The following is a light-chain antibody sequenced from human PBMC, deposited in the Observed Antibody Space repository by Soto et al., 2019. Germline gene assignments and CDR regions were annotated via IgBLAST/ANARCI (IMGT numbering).Light chain of an antibody. J-gene: IGKJ2*01. CDR3: QQYGSSPYT. CDR2: GAS. Sequence: EIVLTQSPGILSLSPGERATLSCRASQSVSSSYFAWYQQKPGQAPRLLIYGASSRATGIPDRFSGSGSGTDFTLSISRLKPEDFTVDDCQQYGSSPYTFGQGTKLEIK. V-gene: IGKV3-20*01. CDR1: QSVSSSY.